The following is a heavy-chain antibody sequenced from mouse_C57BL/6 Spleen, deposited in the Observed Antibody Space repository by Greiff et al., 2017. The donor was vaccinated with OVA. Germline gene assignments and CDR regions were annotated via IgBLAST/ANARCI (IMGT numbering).Heavy chain of an antibody. CDR2: IDPSDSYT. J-gene: IGHJ2*01. D-gene: IGHD3-2*02. CDR1: GYTFTSYW. Sequence: VQLQQPGAELVKPGASVKLSCKASGYTFTSYWMQWVKQRPGQGLEWIGEIDPSDSYTNYNQKFKGKATLTVDTSSSTAYMQLSSLTSEDSAVYYCARWGSDPYYFDYWGQGTTLTVSS. CDR3: ARWGSDPYYFDY. V-gene: IGHV1-50*01.